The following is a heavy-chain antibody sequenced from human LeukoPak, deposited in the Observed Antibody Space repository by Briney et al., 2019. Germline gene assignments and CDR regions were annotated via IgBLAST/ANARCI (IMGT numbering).Heavy chain of an antibody. D-gene: IGHD6-19*01. CDR2: INWNGVTT. CDR1: GFNFQNYG. J-gene: IGHJ4*02. Sequence: GGSLRLSCAASGFNFQNYGMSWVRQSPGKGLEWVCGINWNGVTTNYGDSVKGRFTISRDNTKNSLYLQMNSLRAEDTAVYYCATLSIAVAGTIDYWGQGTLVTVSS. V-gene: IGHV3-20*04. CDR3: ATLSIAVAGTIDY.